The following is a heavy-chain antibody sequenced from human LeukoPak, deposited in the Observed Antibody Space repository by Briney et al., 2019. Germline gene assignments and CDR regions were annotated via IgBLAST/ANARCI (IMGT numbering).Heavy chain of an antibody. CDR3: AKGGNGKYFDY. J-gene: IGHJ4*02. Sequence: GGSLRLSCAASGFSFDTHSMNWVRQSPGKGLEWVSSISSGSSYIHYADAMKGRFTISRDNSKNTLYLQMDSLRAEDTAVYYCAKGGNGKYFDYWGQGTLVTVSS. CDR1: GFSFDTHS. V-gene: IGHV3-21*04. CDR2: ISSGSSYI. D-gene: IGHD4-23*01.